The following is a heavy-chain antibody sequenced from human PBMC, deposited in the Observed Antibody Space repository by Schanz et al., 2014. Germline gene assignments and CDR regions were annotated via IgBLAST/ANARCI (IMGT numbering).Heavy chain of an antibody. J-gene: IGHJ4*01. D-gene: IGHD3-22*01. V-gene: IGHV3-23*04. Sequence: EVQLVESGGGLVQPGGSLRLSCAVSGFTFSSYAMSWVRQAPGKGLEWVSAISGGGGTTYYADSVKGRFTISRDNSKNTLFLQMNSLGVEESAIYYCAKDISDTSGKDDYWGLGTLVTVSS. CDR1: GFTFSSYA. CDR3: AKDISDTSGKDDY. CDR2: ISGGGGTT.